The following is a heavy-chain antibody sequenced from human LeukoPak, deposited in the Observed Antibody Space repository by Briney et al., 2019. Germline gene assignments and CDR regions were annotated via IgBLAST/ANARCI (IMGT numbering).Heavy chain of an antibody. CDR1: GFTVSSNY. J-gene: IGHJ4*02. D-gene: IGHD3-3*01. CDR3: ARVAGGFGVVIQYYFDY. Sequence: GGSLRLSCAASGFTVSSNYMSWVRQAPGKGLEWVSVIYSGGSTYYADSVKGRFTISRDNSKNTLYLQMNSLRAEDTAVYYCARVAGGFGVVIQYYFDYWGQGTLVTVPS. V-gene: IGHV3-53*01. CDR2: IYSGGST.